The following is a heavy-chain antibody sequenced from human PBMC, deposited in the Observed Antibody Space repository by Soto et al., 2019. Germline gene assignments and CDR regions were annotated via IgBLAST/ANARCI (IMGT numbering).Heavy chain of an antibody. D-gene: IGHD2-2*02. Sequence: ASVKVSCKASGYTFTSYAMHWVRQAPGQRLEWMGWINAGNGNTKYSQKFQGRVTITRDTSASTAYMELSSLRSEDTAVYYCAGLAARYCSSTSCYTSYFDYWGQGTLVTVSS. CDR2: INAGNGNT. CDR1: GYTFTSYA. J-gene: IGHJ4*02. V-gene: IGHV1-3*01. CDR3: AGLAARYCSSTSCYTSYFDY.